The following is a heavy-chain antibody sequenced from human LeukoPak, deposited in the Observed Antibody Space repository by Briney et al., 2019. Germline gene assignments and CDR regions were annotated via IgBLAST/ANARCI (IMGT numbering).Heavy chain of an antibody. CDR1: GDSLGRSNTY. CDR3: ARHRGGGGYHYMDV. Sequence: SETLSLTCTVSGDSLGRSNTYWGWIRQTPGNGLEWLGTILHSGYTYNSPSLKSRVTMSVDSSKNQFSLSLSSVTAADTAVYFCARHRGGGGYHYMDVWGKGTTVIVSS. V-gene: IGHV4-39*01. J-gene: IGHJ6*03. D-gene: IGHD2-21*01. CDR2: ILHSGYT.